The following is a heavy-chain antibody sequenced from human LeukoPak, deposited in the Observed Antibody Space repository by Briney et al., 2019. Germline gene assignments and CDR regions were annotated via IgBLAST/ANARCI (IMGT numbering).Heavy chain of an antibody. CDR1: GFTFSSYA. CDR3: VRLPSRQYSNWFDP. D-gene: IGHD6-6*01. Sequence: GGSLRLSCAASGFTFSSYAMSWVRQAPGKGLEWVSAISGSGGSTYYADSVKGRFTISRDNSKNTLYLQMNSLRAEDTAVYYCVRLPSRQYSNWFDPWGQGTLVTVSS. V-gene: IGHV3-23*01. CDR2: ISGSGGST. J-gene: IGHJ5*02.